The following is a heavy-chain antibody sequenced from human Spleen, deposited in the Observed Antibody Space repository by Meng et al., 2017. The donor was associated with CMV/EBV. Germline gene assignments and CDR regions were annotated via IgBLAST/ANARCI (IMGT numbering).Heavy chain of an antibody. D-gene: IGHD2-2*01. V-gene: IGHV1-58*01. CDR2: IVVGSGNT. J-gene: IGHJ4*02. Sequence: SVKVSCKASGFTFTSSAVQWVRQARGQRLEWIGWIVVGSGNTNYAQKFQERVTITRDMSTSTAYMELSSLRSEDTAVYYCAADSGCSSTSCFVIRSDWGQGTLVTVSS. CDR3: AADSGCSSTSCFVIRSD. CDR1: GFTFTSSA.